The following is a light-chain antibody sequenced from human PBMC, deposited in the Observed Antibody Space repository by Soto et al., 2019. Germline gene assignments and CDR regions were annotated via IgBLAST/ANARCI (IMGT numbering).Light chain of an antibody. V-gene: IGKV3-15*01. CDR2: GAS. CDR1: QSVSSN. CDR3: QQYNKPIT. Sequence: EIVMTQSPATLSVSPGERATLSCRASQSVSSNLAWYQQKPGQAPRLLIYGASTRATGIPARFSGSGSGTEFTLTISSLQSEDFAVYCCQQYNKPITFGGGTKVEIK. J-gene: IGKJ4*01.